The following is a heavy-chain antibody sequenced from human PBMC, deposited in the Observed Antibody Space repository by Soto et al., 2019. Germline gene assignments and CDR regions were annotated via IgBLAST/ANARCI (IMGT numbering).Heavy chain of an antibody. D-gene: IGHD3-10*01. V-gene: IGHV1-2*04. CDR2: INPNSGGT. CDR3: ARGVSGAMVRGETTASYYYYMDV. Sequence: ASVKVSCKASGYTFTGYYMHWVRQAPGQGLEWMGWINPNSGGTNYAQKFQGWVTMTRDTSISTAYMELSRLRSDDTAVYYCARGVSGAMVRGETTASYYYYMDVWGKGTTVTVSS. J-gene: IGHJ6*03. CDR1: GYTFTGYY.